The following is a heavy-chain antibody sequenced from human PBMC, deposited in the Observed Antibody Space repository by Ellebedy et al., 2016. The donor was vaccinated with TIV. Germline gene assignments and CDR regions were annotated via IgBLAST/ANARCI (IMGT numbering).Heavy chain of an antibody. J-gene: IGHJ4*02. V-gene: IGHV4-59*01. CDR1: GDSISGYY. CDR3: ARSGGWYTPYDY. D-gene: IGHD6-19*01. Sequence: MPGGSLRLSCTDSGDSISGYYWSWIRQPPGTGLEWIGYIYSSGSGEYNPSLKSRVTMSVDTSRGQFSLRLNSVTAADTAVYYCARSGGWYTPYDYWGQGTLVTVSS. CDR2: IYSSGSG.